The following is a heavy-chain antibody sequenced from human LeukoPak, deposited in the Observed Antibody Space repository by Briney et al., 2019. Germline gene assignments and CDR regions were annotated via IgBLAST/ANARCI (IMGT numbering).Heavy chain of an antibody. CDR2: ISAYSGNT. V-gene: IGHV1-18*01. J-gene: IGHJ3*02. Sequence: ASVKVSCKASGYTFITYAFSWVRQAPGQGLEWMGWISAYSGNTNYAQKFQGRATMTTDTSTSTAYMELRSLRSDDTAVYYCATEASLHSDGFDIWGLGTMVTVSS. CDR1: GYTFITYA. CDR3: ATEASLHSDGFDI. D-gene: IGHD3-3*02.